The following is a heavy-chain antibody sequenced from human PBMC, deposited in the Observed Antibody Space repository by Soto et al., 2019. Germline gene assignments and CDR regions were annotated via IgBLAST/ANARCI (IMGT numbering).Heavy chain of an antibody. Sequence: GGSLRLSCAASGFTFSSYAMSWVRQAPGKGLEWVSAISGSGGNTFYADSVRGRFTISRDNSKNTLYLQMDGLRAEDTAVYYCAKHRGNYNWFDPWGQGTLVTVSS. V-gene: IGHV3-23*01. CDR1: GFTFSSYA. CDR2: ISGSGGNT. CDR3: AKHRGNYNWFDP. J-gene: IGHJ5*02. D-gene: IGHD1-26*01.